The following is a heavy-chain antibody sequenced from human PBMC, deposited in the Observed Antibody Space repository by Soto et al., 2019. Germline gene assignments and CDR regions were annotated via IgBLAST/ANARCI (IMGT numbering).Heavy chain of an antibody. CDR2: ISYDGSNK. CDR3: ARDGRDDSSGYFDY. V-gene: IGHV3-30-3*01. D-gene: IGHD3-22*01. CDR1: GFTFSSYA. J-gene: IGHJ4*02. Sequence: GGSLRLSCAASGFTFSSYAMHWVRQAPGKGLEWVAVISYDGSNKYYADSVKGRFTISRDNSKNTLYLQMNSLRAEDTAVYYCARDGRDDSSGYFDYWGQGTLVTVSS.